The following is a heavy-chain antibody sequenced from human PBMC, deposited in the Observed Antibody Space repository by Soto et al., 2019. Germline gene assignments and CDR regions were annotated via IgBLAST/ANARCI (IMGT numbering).Heavy chain of an antibody. CDR3: AKPSWAVAGDYYYYGMDV. CDR1: GFTFSSYA. Sequence: GGSLRLSCAASGFTFSSYAMSWVRQAPGKGLEWVSAISGSGGSTYYADSVKGRFTISRDNSKNTLYLQMNSLRAEDTAVYYCAKPSWAVAGDYYYYGMDVWGQGTTVTVSS. J-gene: IGHJ6*02. D-gene: IGHD6-19*01. V-gene: IGHV3-23*01. CDR2: ISGSGGST.